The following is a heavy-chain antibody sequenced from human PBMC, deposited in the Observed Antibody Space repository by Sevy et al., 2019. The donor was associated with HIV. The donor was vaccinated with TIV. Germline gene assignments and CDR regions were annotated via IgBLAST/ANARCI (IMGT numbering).Heavy chain of an antibody. CDR1: GFTFSGSA. CDR2: IRSKANSYAT. Sequence: GGSLRLSCAASGFTFSGSAMHWVRQASGKGLEWVGRIRSKANSYATAYAASVKGRFTISRDDSKNTAYLQMNSLKTEDTAVYYCTRHQRDCTNGVCYPFDYWGQGILVTVSS. J-gene: IGHJ4*02. D-gene: IGHD2-8*01. V-gene: IGHV3-73*01. CDR3: TRHQRDCTNGVCYPFDY.